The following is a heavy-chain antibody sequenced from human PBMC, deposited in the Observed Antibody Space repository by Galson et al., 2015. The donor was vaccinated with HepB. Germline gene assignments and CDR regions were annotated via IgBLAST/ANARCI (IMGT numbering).Heavy chain of an antibody. CDR2: IGPSSSAR. V-gene: IGHV3-48*04. CDR1: TFIFSTYS. J-gene: IGHJ4*02. CDR3: VFLRDHDLKPLDY. Sequence: SLRLSCAASTFIFSTYSMNWVRQAPGKGLEWIAYIGPSSSARYYADSVKGRFTISRDNAKNSLYLQMNSLKGEDTAVYYCVFLRDHDLKPLDYWGQGNLVTVSS. D-gene: IGHD2-21*01.